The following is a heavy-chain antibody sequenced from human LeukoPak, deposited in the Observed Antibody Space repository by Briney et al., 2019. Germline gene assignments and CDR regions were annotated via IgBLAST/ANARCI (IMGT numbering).Heavy chain of an antibody. J-gene: IGHJ6*03. D-gene: IGHD4-17*01. CDR3: ARISPYYGDYPQYYYYYMGV. CDR2: IYRSGNT. V-gene: IGHV4-38-2*01. CDR1: GYSISSGYY. Sequence: KPSETLSLTCAVSGYSISSGYYWGWIRQPPGKGLEWIGNIYRSGNTYYNPSLKSRVTISVDTSKNQFSLKLSSVTASDTAVYYCARISPYYGDYPQYYYYYMGVWGKGTTVTVSS.